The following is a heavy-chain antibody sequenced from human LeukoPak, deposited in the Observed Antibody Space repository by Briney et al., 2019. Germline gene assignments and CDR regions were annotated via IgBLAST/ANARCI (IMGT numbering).Heavy chain of an antibody. V-gene: IGHV4-39*07. Sequence: SETLSLTCTVSGGSISSTSYYWGWIRQPPGKGLEWIGSIYYSGTTDYNPSLESRVTISIDSSKKQFFLKLTSVTAADTAVYYCARDSRVRGAVIRPFDYWGQGTLVTVSS. D-gene: IGHD3-10*01. CDR1: GGSISSTSYY. J-gene: IGHJ4*02. CDR2: IYYSGTT. CDR3: ARDSRVRGAVIRPFDY.